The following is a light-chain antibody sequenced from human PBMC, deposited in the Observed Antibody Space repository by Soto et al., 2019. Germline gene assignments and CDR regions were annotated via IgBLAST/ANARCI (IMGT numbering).Light chain of an antibody. Sequence: QSVLTQPASVSGSPGQSITISCTGTSSDLGRYNYVSWFQHHPGKAPKLLIYEVLNRPSGVSNRFSGSKSGNTASLTISGLQAEDEADYYCSSFTTTNTWVFGGGTKLTVL. J-gene: IGLJ3*02. CDR3: SSFTTTNTWV. CDR1: SSDLGRYNY. V-gene: IGLV2-14*01. CDR2: EVL.